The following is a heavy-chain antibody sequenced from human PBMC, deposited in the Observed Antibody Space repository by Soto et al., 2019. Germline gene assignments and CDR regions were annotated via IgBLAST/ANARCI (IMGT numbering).Heavy chain of an antibody. CDR3: ASFVYYYDSSGKRVGDAFDI. CDR1: GGTFSSYA. D-gene: IGHD3-22*01. V-gene: IGHV1-69*13. CDR2: IIPIFGTA. Sequence: ASVKVSCKASGGTFSSYAISWVRQAPGQGLEWMGGIIPIFGTANYAQKFQGRVTITADESTSTAYMELSSLRSEDTAVYYCASFVYYYDSSGKRVGDAFDIWGQGTMVTVSS. J-gene: IGHJ3*02.